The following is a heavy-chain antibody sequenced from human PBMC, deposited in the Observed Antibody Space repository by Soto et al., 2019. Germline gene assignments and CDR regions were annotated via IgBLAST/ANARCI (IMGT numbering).Heavy chain of an antibody. J-gene: IGHJ6*02. CDR1: GGTFSSYA. D-gene: IGHD1-1*01. Sequence: GASVKVSCKASGGTFSSYAISWVRQAPGQGLEWMGGIIPIFGTANYAQKFQGRVTITADESTSTAYMELSSLRSEDTAVYYCARDPGTGIKLRYYYYGMDVWGQGTTVTVSS. CDR2: IIPIFGTA. CDR3: ARDPGTGIKLRYYYYGMDV. V-gene: IGHV1-69*13.